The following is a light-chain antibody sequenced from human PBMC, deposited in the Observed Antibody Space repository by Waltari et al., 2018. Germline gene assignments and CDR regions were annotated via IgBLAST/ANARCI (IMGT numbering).Light chain of an antibody. J-gene: IGLJ3*02. CDR2: GNN. V-gene: IGLV1-40*01. CDR3: QSYDSSLSHWV. Sequence: QSVLTQTPSVSGAPGQRVIISCTGSSSNIGPGYDVHWYQQLPGTAPKLLISGNNNRPSGVPDRFLGSKSGTSASLAITGLQAEDEADYYCQSYDSSLSHWVFGGGTKLTVL. CDR1: SSNIGPGYD.